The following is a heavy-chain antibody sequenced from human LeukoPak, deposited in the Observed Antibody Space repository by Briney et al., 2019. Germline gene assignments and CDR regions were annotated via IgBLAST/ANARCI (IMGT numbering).Heavy chain of an antibody. D-gene: IGHD4-17*01. V-gene: IGHV3-74*01. J-gene: IGHJ5*02. CDR3: VKYGDYKFDP. CDR1: GFTVSSNY. CDR2: INPDGSST. Sequence: GGSLRLSCAASGFTVSSNYMSWVRQAPGKGLVWVSRINPDGSSTSYADSVKGRFTISRDNAKNTLYLQMNSLRAEDTAVYYCVKYGDYKFDPWGQGTLVTVSS.